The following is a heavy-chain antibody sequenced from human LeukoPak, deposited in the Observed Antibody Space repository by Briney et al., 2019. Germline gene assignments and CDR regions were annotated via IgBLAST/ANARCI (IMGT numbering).Heavy chain of an antibody. V-gene: IGHV1-18*01. D-gene: IGHD5-24*01. J-gene: IGHJ4*02. Sequence: ASVKVSRKASAYTSTSYGISWVRQAPGQGLEWMGWISAYNGNTNYAQKLQGRVTMTTDTSTSTAYMELRSLRSDDTAVYYCARDLEPLFDYWGQGTLVTVSS. CDR3: ARDLEPLFDY. CDR2: ISAYNGNT. CDR1: AYTSTSYG.